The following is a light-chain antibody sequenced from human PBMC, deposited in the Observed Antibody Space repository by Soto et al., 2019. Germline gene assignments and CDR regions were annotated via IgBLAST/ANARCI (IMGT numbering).Light chain of an antibody. V-gene: IGKV3-15*01. J-gene: IGKJ5*01. CDR3: QQYYDWPIT. CDR1: QSVSSN. CDR2: GAS. Sequence: TLSCRASQSVSSNLAWYQQKPGQAPRLLIYGASTRATGIPARFSGSGSGTEFTLTISSLQSEDFAVYYCQQYYDWPITFGQGTRLEI.